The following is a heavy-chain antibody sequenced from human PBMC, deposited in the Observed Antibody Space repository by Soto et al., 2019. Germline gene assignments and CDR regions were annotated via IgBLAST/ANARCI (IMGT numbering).Heavy chain of an antibody. CDR2: IYHIGSP. V-gene: IGHV4-31*03. CDR1: GRPVSSGGYY. D-gene: IGHD6-19*01. J-gene: IGHJ5*01. Sequence: SETLSLTCTVSGRPVSSGGYYWTWIRQFPGKGLEWIGSIYHIGSPSYNTSLKSRLSMSLDASKNQFSLNLTSVTAADTAIYYCVRDRALDSSGHWFDSWGQGTLVTVSS. CDR3: VRDRALDSSGHWFDS.